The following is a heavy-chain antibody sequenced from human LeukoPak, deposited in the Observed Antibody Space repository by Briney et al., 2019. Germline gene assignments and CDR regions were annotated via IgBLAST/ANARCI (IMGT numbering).Heavy chain of an antibody. J-gene: IGHJ1*01. CDR1: GFTFDDYA. V-gene: IGHV3-9*01. D-gene: IGHD6-13*01. Sequence: PGGSLRLSCAASGFTFDDYAMHWVRQAPGKGLEWVSGISWNSGSIGYADSVKGRFTISRDNAKNSLYLQMNSLRAEDTALYYCAKGPPIAAAPPAGLVAEYFQHWGQGTLVTVSS. CDR3: AKGPPIAAAPPAGLVAEYFQH. CDR2: ISWNSGSI.